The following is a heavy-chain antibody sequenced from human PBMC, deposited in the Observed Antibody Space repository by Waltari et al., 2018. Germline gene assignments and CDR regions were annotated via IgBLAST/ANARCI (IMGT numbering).Heavy chain of an antibody. J-gene: IGHJ4*02. D-gene: IGHD6-13*01. CDR3: ARAGGQQLIGDY. CDR1: GYTFTSYA. Sequence: QVQLVQSGAAVKTPGASVKVSCTASGYTFTSYAMHWARQAPGQRREWMGWINAGNGNTKYSQKFQGRVTITRDTSASTAYMELSSLRSEDTAVYYCARAGGQQLIGDYWGQGTLVTVSS. V-gene: IGHV1-3*01. CDR2: INAGNGNT.